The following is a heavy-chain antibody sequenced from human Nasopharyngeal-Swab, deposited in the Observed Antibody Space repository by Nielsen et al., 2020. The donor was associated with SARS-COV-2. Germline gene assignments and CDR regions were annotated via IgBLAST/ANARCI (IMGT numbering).Heavy chain of an antibody. J-gene: IGHJ6*03. V-gene: IGHV3-7*04. CDR1: GFTFSNYW. CDR3: ARVHCSRSSCSAPDYYYYYMDV. D-gene: IGHD2-2*01. CDR2: IKQDGSEI. Sequence: GGSLRLSCAASGFTFSNYWMSWVRQAPGKGLEWVANIKQDGSEIYYVDSLKGRFTTSRDNAKNSLYLQMNSLRVEDTAVYYCARVHCSRSSCSAPDYYYYYMDVWGKGTTVTVSS.